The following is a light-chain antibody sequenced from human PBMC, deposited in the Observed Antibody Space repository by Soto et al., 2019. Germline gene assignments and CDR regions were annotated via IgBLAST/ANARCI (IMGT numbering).Light chain of an antibody. V-gene: IGLV2-14*01. CDR1: SSDVGAYNY. CDR2: EVS. Sequence: QSALTQPASVSGSPGQSITISCTGTSSDVGAYNYVSWYQQHPGKAPKLMIFEVSDRPSGVSNRFSGSKSGNTASLTISGLQXEDEAXYYCSSYTSSNTLVFGGGTKLTVL. J-gene: IGLJ2*01. CDR3: SSYTSSNTLV.